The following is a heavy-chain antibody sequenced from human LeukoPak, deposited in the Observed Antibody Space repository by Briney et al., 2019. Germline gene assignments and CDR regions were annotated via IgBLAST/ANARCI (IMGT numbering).Heavy chain of an antibody. J-gene: IGHJ3*02. CDR1: GGSISSYY. CDR2: IYYSGST. Sequence: KPSEALSLTCTVSGGSISSYYWSWIRQPPGKGLEWIGYIYYSGSTNYNPSLKSRVTISVDTSKNQFSLKLSSVTAADTAVYYCASTVNYGDYYAFDIWGQGTMVTVSS. V-gene: IGHV4-59*01. CDR3: ASTVNYGDYYAFDI. D-gene: IGHD4-17*01.